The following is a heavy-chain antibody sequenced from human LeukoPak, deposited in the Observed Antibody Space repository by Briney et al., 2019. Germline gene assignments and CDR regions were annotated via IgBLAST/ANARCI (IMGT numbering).Heavy chain of an antibody. J-gene: IGHJ6*02. CDR3: ARDHGGYYYYYGMDV. Sequence: GGSLRLSCAASGFTFSSCVMHWVRQAPGKGLEWVAVISYDGSNKYYADSVKGRFTISRDNSKNTLYLQMNSLRAEDTAVYYCARDHGGYYYYYGMDVWGQGTTVTVSS. CDR1: GFTFSSCV. CDR2: ISYDGSNK. V-gene: IGHV3-30*04.